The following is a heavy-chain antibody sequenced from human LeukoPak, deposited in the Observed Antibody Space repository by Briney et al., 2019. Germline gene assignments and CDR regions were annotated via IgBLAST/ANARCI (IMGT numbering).Heavy chain of an antibody. CDR1: GFTFSSYA. J-gene: IGHJ4*02. CDR2: ISGSGGST. V-gene: IGHV3-23*01. Sequence: GGSLRLSCAASGFTFSSYAMSWVRQAPGKGLEWVSAISGSGGSTYYADSMKGRFTISRDNSKNTLYLQMNSLRAEDTAVYYCAKGFREGCSSTSCYATPFLDYWGQGTLVTVSS. CDR3: AKGFREGCSSTSCYATPFLDY. D-gene: IGHD2-2*01.